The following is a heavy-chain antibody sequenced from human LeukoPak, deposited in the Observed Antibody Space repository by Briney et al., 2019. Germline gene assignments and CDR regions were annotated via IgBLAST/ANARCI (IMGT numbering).Heavy chain of an antibody. CDR1: GGSISSGGYY. D-gene: IGHD3-3*01. V-gene: IGHV4-30-4*08. CDR3: ARGATIFEYFDY. CDR2: IYYSGST. J-gene: IGHJ4*02. Sequence: PSETLSLTCTVSGGSISSGGYYWSWIRQHPGTGLEWIGYIYYSGSTYYNPSLKSRVTISVDTSKNQFSLKLSSVTAADTAVYYCARGATIFEYFDYWGQGTLVTVSS.